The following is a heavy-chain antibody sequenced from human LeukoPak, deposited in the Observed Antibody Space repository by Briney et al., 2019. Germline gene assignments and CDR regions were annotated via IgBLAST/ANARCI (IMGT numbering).Heavy chain of an antibody. CDR2: INPNSGGT. J-gene: IGHJ6*02. CDR1: GYTFTGYY. Sequence: ASVKVSCKASGYTFTGYYMHWVRQAPGQGLEWMGWINPNSGGTNYAQKFQGRVTMTRDTSISAAYMELSRLRSDDTAVYYCARNREVAARYYYYGMDVWGQGTTVTVSS. CDR3: ARNREVAARYYYYGMDV. D-gene: IGHD2-15*01. V-gene: IGHV1-2*02.